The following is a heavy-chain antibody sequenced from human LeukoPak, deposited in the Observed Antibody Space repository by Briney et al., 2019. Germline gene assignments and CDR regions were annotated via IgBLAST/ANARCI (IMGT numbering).Heavy chain of an antibody. CDR1: GGTFSSYA. J-gene: IGHJ4*02. D-gene: IGHD6-13*01. V-gene: IGHV1-69*13. Sequence: SVTVSCTASGGTFSSYAISWVRQAPGQGPEWMGGIMPIFDTANYAQKFQGRVTITADESTSTAYMELSSLRSEDTAVYYCARGYSSSWYLGFDYWGQGTLVTVSS. CDR3: ARGYSSSWYLGFDY. CDR2: IMPIFDTA.